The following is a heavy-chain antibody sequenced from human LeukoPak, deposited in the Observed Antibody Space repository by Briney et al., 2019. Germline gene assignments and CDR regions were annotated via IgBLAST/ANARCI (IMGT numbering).Heavy chain of an antibody. CDR2: IYYSGST. J-gene: IGHJ6*03. CDR1: GGSISSSSYY. V-gene: IGHV4-39*07. D-gene: IGHD3-10*01. CDR3: ARRDYYGSGSRLMDV. Sequence: SETLSLTCTVSGGSISSSSYYWGWIRQPPGKGLEWIGSIYYSGSTNYNPSLKSRVTISVDTSKNQFSLKLSSVTAADTAVYYCARRDYYGSGSRLMDVWGKGTTVTISS.